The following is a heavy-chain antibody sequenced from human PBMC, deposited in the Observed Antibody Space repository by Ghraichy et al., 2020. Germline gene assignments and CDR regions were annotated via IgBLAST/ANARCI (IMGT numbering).Heavy chain of an antibody. V-gene: IGHV4-4*09. J-gene: IGHJ4*02. D-gene: IGHD1-26*01. CDR3: ARARGSPPGYFDS. CDR2: IHHSGLS. CDR1: GDSITSYY. Sequence: SQTRSLTCIVSGDSITSYYWNWIRQPPGKGLEWIGYIHHSGLSNYSPSLKSRATISADTSKNQFSLKLTSVTVADTAVYYCARARGSPPGYFDSWGQGTLVAVAS.